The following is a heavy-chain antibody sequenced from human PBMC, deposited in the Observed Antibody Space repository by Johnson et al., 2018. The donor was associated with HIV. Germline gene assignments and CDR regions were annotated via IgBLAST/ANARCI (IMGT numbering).Heavy chain of an antibody. V-gene: IGHV3-30*03. D-gene: IGHD5-24*01. Sequence: QVQLVESGGGVVQPGRSLRLSCAASGFTFRSYGMHWVRQAPGKGLEWVAVISYDGSNKYYADSVKGRFTISRDNSKNPVYLQMNSLRAEDTAVYYCAREMAWEDAFDVWGQGTMVTVSS. CDR3: AREMAWEDAFDV. CDR2: ISYDGSNK. J-gene: IGHJ3*01. CDR1: GFTFRSYG.